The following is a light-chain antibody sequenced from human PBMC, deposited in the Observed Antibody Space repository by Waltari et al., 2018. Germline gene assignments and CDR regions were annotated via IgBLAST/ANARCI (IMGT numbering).Light chain of an antibody. CDR2: EVN. CDR3: CSYAGVTTFYV. CDR1: SNDVGSYNF. J-gene: IGLJ1*01. Sequence: QSALTQPASVSGSPGQSITISCTGTSNDVGSYNFVSWYQQRPGKAPKFIIYEVNRRPSGLSSRFSGSKSGNTASLTISGLQAEDEADYFCCSYAGVTTFYVFGTGTRVTVL. V-gene: IGLV2-23*02.